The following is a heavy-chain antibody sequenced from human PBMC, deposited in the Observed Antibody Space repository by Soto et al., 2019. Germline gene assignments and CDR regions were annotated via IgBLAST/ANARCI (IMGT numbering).Heavy chain of an antibody. J-gene: IGHJ6*02. V-gene: IGHV4-4*07. Sequence: PSETLSLTCTVSGGSISSCYWSWIRQPAGKGLEWIGRISTTETTNYNPSLKSRVSMSLDTSKSQVSLKLSSVTAADAAVYYCAGNIAAAGRRYYGMDVWGQGTTVTVSS. CDR3: AGNIAAAGRRYYGMDV. CDR2: ISTTETT. CDR1: GGSISSCY. D-gene: IGHD6-13*01.